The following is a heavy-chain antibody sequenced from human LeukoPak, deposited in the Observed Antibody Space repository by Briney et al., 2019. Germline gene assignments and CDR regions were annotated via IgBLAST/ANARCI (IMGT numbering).Heavy chain of an antibody. CDR3: ARGTVYYDSSGPMGGIDY. D-gene: IGHD3-22*01. V-gene: IGHV4-34*01. J-gene: IGHJ4*02. CDR1: GGSFSGYY. CDR2: INHSGST. Sequence: SETLSLTCAVYGGSFSGYYWSWIRQPPGKGLEWIGEINHSGSTNYNPSLKSRVTISVDTSKNQFSLKLSSVTAADTVVYYCARGTVYYDSSGPMGGIDYWGQGTLVTVSS.